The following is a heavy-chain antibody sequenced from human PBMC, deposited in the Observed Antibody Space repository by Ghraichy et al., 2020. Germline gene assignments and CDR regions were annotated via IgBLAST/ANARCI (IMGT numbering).Heavy chain of an antibody. D-gene: IGHD2-15*01. Sequence: SVKVSCKASGGTFSSYAISWVRQAPGQGLEWMGRIIPILGIANYAQKFQGRVTITADKSTSTAYMELSSLRSEDTAVYYCARDVRGRYCSGGSCYEENWFDPWGQGTLVTVSS. CDR1: GGTFSSYA. CDR2: IIPILGIA. J-gene: IGHJ5*02. CDR3: ARDVRGRYCSGGSCYEENWFDP. V-gene: IGHV1-69*04.